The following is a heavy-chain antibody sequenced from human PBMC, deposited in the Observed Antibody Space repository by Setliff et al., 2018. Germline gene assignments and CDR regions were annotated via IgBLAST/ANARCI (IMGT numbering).Heavy chain of an antibody. D-gene: IGHD2-2*01. CDR1: GGSISSISYY. Sequence: NPSETLSLTCTVPGGSISSISYYWGWIRQPPGKGLEWIGTVYDSGTTYYNPSLKSRVTIFVDTSKNQFSLNLNSVTAADTGVYYCASCRYQVPYDYWGQGILVTSPQ. V-gene: IGHV4-39*01. CDR2: VYDSGTT. CDR3: ASCRYQVPYDY. J-gene: IGHJ4*02.